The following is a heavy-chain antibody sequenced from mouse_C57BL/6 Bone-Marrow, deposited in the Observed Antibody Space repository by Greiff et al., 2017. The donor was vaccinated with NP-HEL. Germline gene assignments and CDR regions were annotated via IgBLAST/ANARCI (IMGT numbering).Heavy chain of an antibody. Sequence: VQLKQSGAELVRPGASVKLSCTASGFNIKDDYMHWVKQRPEQGLEWIGWIDPENGDTEYASKFQGKATITADPSSNTAYLQLSSLTSEDTAVYYCTPLYYYGSSIFDYWGQGTTLTVSS. CDR3: TPLYYYGSSIFDY. V-gene: IGHV14-4*01. D-gene: IGHD1-1*01. CDR2: IDPENGDT. J-gene: IGHJ2*01. CDR1: GFNIKDDY.